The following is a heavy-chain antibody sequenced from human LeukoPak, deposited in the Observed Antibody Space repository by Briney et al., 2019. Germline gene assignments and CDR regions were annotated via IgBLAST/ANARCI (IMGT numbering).Heavy chain of an antibody. D-gene: IGHD1-14*01. J-gene: IGHJ6*02. CDR2: IYYSGST. CDR3: ARFGRTHYYYYGMDV. CDR1: GGSISSYY. V-gene: IGHV4-59*08. Sequence: PSETLSLTCTVSGGSISSYYWSWIRQPPGQGGGWIGYIYYSGSTNYNPPLKSRVTISVDTSKNQFSLKLSSVTAADTAVYYCARFGRTHYYYYGMDVWGQGTTVTVSS.